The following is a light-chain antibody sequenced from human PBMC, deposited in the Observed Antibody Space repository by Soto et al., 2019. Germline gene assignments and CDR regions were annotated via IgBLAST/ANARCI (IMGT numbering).Light chain of an antibody. J-gene: IGKJ3*01. CDR1: QSIGSN. CDR2: GAS. V-gene: IGKV3-15*01. CDR3: QQYNKWPLFT. Sequence: SVSPGERATLSCRASQSIGSNLAWYQQRPGQPPRLLIYGASTRATGVPARFSGSGSGTEFTLTINSLQSEDFALYYCQQYNKWPLFTFGPGTKVDIK.